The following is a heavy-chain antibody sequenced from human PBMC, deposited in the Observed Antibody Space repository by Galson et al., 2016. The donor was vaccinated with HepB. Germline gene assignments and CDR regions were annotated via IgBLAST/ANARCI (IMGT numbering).Heavy chain of an antibody. V-gene: IGHV1-18*01. CDR3: ARGGGRGGSDY. D-gene: IGHD1-26*01. Sequence: SVKVSCKASGYTFSHYGITWVRQAPGQGLEWVGWISVHNGNANSAQKIQGRVTMTTDPVTSTAYMELRSLRSDDTAVYYCARGGGRGGSDYWGQGTLVTVTS. CDR2: ISVHNGNA. CDR1: GYTFSHYG. J-gene: IGHJ4*02.